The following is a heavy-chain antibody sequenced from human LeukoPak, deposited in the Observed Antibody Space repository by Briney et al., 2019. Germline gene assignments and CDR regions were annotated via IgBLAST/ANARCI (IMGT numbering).Heavy chain of an antibody. CDR1: GGSISSGGYY. J-gene: IGHJ4*02. D-gene: IGHD4-17*01. Sequence: SETLSLTCTVSGGSISSGGYYWSWIRQHPGKGLEWIGYIYYSGSTYYNPSLKSRVTISVDTSKNQFSLKLSSVTAADTAVYYCARVHDYGDYRLDYWGQGTLVTVSS. CDR3: ARVHDYGDYRLDY. CDR2: IYYSGST. V-gene: IGHV4-31*03.